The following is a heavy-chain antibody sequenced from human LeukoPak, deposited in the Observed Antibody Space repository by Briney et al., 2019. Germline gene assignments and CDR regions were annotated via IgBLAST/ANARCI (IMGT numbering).Heavy chain of an antibody. CDR3: ARAGGYGLIDY. CDR2: IYHSGTTYSGST. J-gene: IGHJ4*02. D-gene: IGHD5-18*01. CDR1: GASMSNYY. Sequence: SENLSLTCNVSGASMSNYYWVWIRQPPGKGLEWIGSIYHSGTTYSGSTYYNPSLKSRVTISLDTSKNQFSLKVGSMTAADTAVYYCARAGGYGLIDYWGQGTMVTVSS. V-gene: IGHV4-39*07.